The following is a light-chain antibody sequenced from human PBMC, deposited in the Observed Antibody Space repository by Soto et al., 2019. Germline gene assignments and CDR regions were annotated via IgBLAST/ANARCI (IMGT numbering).Light chain of an antibody. CDR3: GSWDNSLSAYV. J-gene: IGLJ1*01. CDR2: DDN. CDR1: SSNIGGNS. V-gene: IGLV1-51*01. Sequence: QSVLTQPPSVSAAPGQKVTISCSGSSSNIGGNSVSWYQQLPGTAPKLLIYDDNKRPSGIPDRFSGSKSGTSATLGITGFQTGDEADYYCGSWDNSLSAYVFGNGTKVTVL.